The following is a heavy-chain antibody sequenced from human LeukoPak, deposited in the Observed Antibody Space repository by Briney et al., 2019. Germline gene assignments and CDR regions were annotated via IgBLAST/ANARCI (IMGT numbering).Heavy chain of an antibody. CDR1: GFSVNNNY. CDR3: AKESGYYHY. V-gene: IGHV3-53*01. CDR2: IYGGGDT. D-gene: IGHD3-3*01. Sequence: PGGSLRLSCAASGFSVNNNYVNWVRQAPGKGLEWVSIIYGGGDTSYADSVKGRFTISRDNSKNMVYLQMNSLRVEGTAVYYCAKESGYYHYWGQGTQVTVSS. J-gene: IGHJ4*02.